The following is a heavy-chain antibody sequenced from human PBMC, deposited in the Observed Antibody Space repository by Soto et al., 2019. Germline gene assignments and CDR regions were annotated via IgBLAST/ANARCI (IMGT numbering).Heavy chain of an antibody. CDR2: ISAYNGNT. CDR1: GYTFTSYG. V-gene: IGHV1-18*01. Sequence: QVQLVQSGAEVKKPGASVKVSCKASGYTFTSYGISWVRQAPGQGLEWMGWISAYNGNTNYAQKLQGRVTMTTDTATSTAYMELRSLRSDDTAVYYCASAYYDILTGYYYYGMDVWGQGTKVTVSS. D-gene: IGHD3-9*01. CDR3: ASAYYDILTGYYYYGMDV. J-gene: IGHJ6*02.